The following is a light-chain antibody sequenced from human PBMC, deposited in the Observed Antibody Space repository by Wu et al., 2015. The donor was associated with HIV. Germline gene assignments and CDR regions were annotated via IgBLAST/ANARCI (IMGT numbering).Light chain of an antibody. J-gene: IGKJ2*01. CDR2: DVS. V-gene: IGKV3-11*01. CDR1: QSVNSY. CDR3: QQRSNWPRVT. Sequence: EIVLTQSPATLSSSPGERATLSCRASQSVNSYLTWYQQKPGQAPRLLIYDVSNRATGIPARFSGSGSGTDFTLTISSLEPEDFAVYYCQQRSNWPRVTFGQGTKLEMK.